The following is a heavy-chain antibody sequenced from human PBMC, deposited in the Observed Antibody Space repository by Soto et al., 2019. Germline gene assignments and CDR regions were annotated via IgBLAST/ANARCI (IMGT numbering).Heavy chain of an antibody. CDR1: GFTFTSSA. CDR3: AADPLQDYDSSGAGLGPFDA. D-gene: IGHD3-22*01. J-gene: IGHJ5*02. Sequence: SVKVSCKASGFTFTSSAMQWVRQARGQRLEWIGWIVLGSGNTNYAQKFQERVTITRDMSTSTAYMELSSLRSEDTAVYYCAADPLQDYDSSGAGLGPFDAWGQGTLVTVSS. V-gene: IGHV1-58*02. CDR2: IVLGSGNT.